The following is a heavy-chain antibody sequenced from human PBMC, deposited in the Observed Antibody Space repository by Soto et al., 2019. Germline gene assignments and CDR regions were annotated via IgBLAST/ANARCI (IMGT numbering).Heavy chain of an antibody. CDR3: SRGNDAYKGGRT. J-gene: IGHJ5*02. D-gene: IGHD1-1*01. CDR1: DGSLSDDY. V-gene: IGHV4-34*02. Sequence: QVQLQQWGAGLLKPSETLSLTCAVYDGSLSDDYYTWTRQSPGKGLEWSGEIHPSGSTYYNPFLKTRVTLSQDTSKKQFSLNLISVTAADTGEYYCSRGNDAYKGGRTWGQGTLVTVSS. CDR2: IHPSGST.